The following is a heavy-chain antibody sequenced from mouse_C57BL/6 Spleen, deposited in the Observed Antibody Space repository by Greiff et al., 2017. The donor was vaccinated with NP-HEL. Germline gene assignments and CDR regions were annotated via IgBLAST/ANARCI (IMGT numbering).Heavy chain of an antibody. CDR1: GYTFTSYG. CDR3: ASGITRGFAY. V-gene: IGHV1-81*01. D-gene: IGHD1-1*01. Sequence: QVQLQQSGAELARPGASVKLSCKASGYTFTSYGISWVKQRTGQGLEWIGEIYPRSGNTYYNEKFKGKATLTADKSSSTAYMELRSLTSEDSAVYFCASGITRGFAYWGQGTLVTVSA. CDR2: IYPRSGNT. J-gene: IGHJ3*01.